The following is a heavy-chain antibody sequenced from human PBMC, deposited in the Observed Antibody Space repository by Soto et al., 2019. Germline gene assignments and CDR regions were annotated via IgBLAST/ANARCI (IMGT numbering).Heavy chain of an antibody. CDR1: GSIFSNAW. D-gene: IGHD3-16*02. Sequence: PGGSLRLSCAASGSIFSNAWIHWVRQAPGKGLEWVSIIYDGGNKYYADSVKGRFTISRDNSKNTLYLQMNSLRAEDTAVYYCAKDRSGYDYVWGSYRRNWFDPWGQGTLVTVSS. CDR2: IIYDGGNK. V-gene: IGHV3-30*18. J-gene: IGHJ5*02. CDR3: AKDRSGYDYVWGSYRRNWFDP.